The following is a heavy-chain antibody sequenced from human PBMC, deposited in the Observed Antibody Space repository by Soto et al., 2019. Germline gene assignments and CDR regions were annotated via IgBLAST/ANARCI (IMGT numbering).Heavy chain of an antibody. J-gene: IGHJ3*02. Sequence: QVQLVQSGAEVKKPGASVKVSCKASGYTFTSYYMHWVRQAPGQGLEWMGIINPSGGSTSYAQKFQGRVTMTRDTSTSTVYMERSSLRSEDTAVYYCARGVGATSSRDAFDIWGQGTMVTVSS. CDR3: ARGVGATSSRDAFDI. D-gene: IGHD1-26*01. V-gene: IGHV1-46*01. CDR2: INPSGGST. CDR1: GYTFTSYY.